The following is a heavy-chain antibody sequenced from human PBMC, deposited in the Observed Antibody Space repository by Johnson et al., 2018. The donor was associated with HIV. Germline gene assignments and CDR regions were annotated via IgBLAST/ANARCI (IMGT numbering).Heavy chain of an antibody. V-gene: IGHV3-7*01. Sequence: VQLVESGGGLIQPGGSLRLSCAASGFTFSSYWMSWVRQAPGTGLEWVANIKQGGSEKYYADSVKGRFTISRDNSRNTLYLQMNSLKAEDTAVYYCARDPGDAFDIWGQGTMVTVSS. J-gene: IGHJ3*02. CDR3: ARDPGDAFDI. CDR2: IKQGGSEK. CDR1: GFTFSSYW.